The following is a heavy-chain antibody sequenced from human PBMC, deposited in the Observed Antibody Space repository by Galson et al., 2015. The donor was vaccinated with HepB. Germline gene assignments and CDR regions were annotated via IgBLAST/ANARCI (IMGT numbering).Heavy chain of an antibody. V-gene: IGHV1-69*13. J-gene: IGHJ6*02. CDR2: IDPISGIA. Sequence: SVKVSCKASGGTFSNYAISWVRQAPGQGLEWMGGIDPISGIANYAQKFQGRVTITADESTRTAYMDLSSLRSDDTAVYYCARDLRRDDYNHGMDVWGQGTTVTVSS. CDR3: ARDLRRDDYNHGMDV. CDR1: GGTFSNYA. D-gene: IGHD5-24*01.